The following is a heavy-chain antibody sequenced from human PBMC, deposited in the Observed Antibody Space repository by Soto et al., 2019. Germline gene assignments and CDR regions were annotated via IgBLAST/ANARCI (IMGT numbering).Heavy chain of an antibody. D-gene: IGHD5-18*01. J-gene: IGHJ3*02. CDR2: ISYDGSNK. CDR3: ARLKNTAMVTVAFDI. CDR1: GFTFSSYA. V-gene: IGHV3-30-3*01. Sequence: GGSLRLSCAASGFTFSSYAMHWVRQAPGKGLEWVAVISYDGSNKYYADSVKGRFTISRDNSKNTRYLQMNSLRAEDTAVYYCARLKNTAMVTVAFDIWGQGTMVTVSS.